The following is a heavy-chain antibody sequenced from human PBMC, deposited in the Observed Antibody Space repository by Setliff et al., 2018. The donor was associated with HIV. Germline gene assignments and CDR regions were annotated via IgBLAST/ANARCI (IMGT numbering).Heavy chain of an antibody. D-gene: IGHD6-19*01. CDR2: IYYSGSN. CDR1: GASINSGDSY. V-gene: IGHV4-30-4*01. J-gene: IGHJ4*02. Sequence: SETLSLTCTVSGASINSGDSYWTWIRQSPGKGLEWIGIIYYSGSNYYNPSLKSRISISLDASKSQFSLWLTSVTAADTAVYYCARGRWGGGAGAPSYYFDSWGQGTLVTVSS. CDR3: ARGRWGGGAGAPSYYFDS.